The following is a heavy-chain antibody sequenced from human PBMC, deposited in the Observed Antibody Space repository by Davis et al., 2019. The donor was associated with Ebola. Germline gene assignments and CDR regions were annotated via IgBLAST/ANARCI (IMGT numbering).Heavy chain of an antibody. D-gene: IGHD3/OR15-3a*01. CDR2: ISAYNGNT. CDR1: GYIFSSYG. CDR3: ARNVDLTAPGLSEY. J-gene: IGHJ4*02. V-gene: IGHV1-18*01. Sequence: ASVKVSCKASGYIFSSYGISWVRQAPGQGLEWMGWISAYNGNTDYARKVQGRVTMTTDTSTSTAYMELRSLTSDDTAVYYCARNVDLTAPGLSEYWGQGTLVTVSS.